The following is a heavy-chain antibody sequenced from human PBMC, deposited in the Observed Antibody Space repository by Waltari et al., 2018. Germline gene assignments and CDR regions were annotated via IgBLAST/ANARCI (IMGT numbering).Heavy chain of an antibody. CDR3: VTYRWLGY. D-gene: IGHD3-10*01. CDR1: DSDFSTYW. CDR2: INYDGSVK. J-gene: IGHJ4*02. V-gene: IGHV3-7*03. Sequence: EAHVLESRGALVQPCGSLVFSLVVSDSDFSTYWMTWVRQAAGRGLEWVGNINYDGSVKNYLDSVKGRFTISRDNPRNSLYLQMNSLRVEDTAVYYCVTYRWLGYWGQGTLVTVSS.